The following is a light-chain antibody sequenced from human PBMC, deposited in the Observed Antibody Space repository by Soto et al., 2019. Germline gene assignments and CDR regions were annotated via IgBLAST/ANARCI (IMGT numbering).Light chain of an antibody. Sequence: DIQMTQSPSSLSASIGDRVTITCRASQSISSYLNWYHQRPGKAPKLLIYAASSLQRGVPSRFSGSGSGTDFTLTISSLQPEDFATYYCQQSYSTSITCGQGTRLEIK. J-gene: IGKJ5*01. V-gene: IGKV1-39*01. CDR2: AAS. CDR1: QSISSY. CDR3: QQSYSTSIT.